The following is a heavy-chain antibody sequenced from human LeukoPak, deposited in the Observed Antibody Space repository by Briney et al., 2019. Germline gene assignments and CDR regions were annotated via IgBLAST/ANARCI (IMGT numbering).Heavy chain of an antibody. Sequence: SQTLSLTCTVSGGSISSGGYYWSWIRQPPGKGLEWIGYIYYSGSTNYNPSLKSRVTISVDTSKNQFSLKLSSVTAADTAVYYCARLKSHSYGYNFDYWGQGTLVTVSS. J-gene: IGHJ4*02. D-gene: IGHD5-18*01. CDR1: GGSISSGGYY. CDR3: ARLKSHSYGYNFDY. V-gene: IGHV4-61*08. CDR2: IYYSGST.